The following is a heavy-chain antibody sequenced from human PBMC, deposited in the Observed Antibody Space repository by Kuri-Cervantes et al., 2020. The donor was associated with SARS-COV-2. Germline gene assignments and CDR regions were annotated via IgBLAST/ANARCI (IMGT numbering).Heavy chain of an antibody. Sequence: GESLKISCAASGFTFSGHWIHWVRQAPGKGLEWVAVISYDGSNKYYADSVKGRFTISRDDAKNSLYLQMNSLRAEDTAVYYCAGQAAATHPFDYWGQGTLVTVSS. CDR2: ISYDGSNK. V-gene: IGHV3-30*03. CDR3: AGQAAATHPFDY. D-gene: IGHD2-15*01. J-gene: IGHJ4*02. CDR1: GFTFSGHW.